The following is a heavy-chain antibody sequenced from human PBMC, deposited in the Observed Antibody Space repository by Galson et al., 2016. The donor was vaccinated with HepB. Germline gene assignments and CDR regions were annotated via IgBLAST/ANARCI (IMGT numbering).Heavy chain of an antibody. D-gene: IGHD5-12*01. V-gene: IGHV6-1*01. CDR3: ARVRSGYSGYANPYYYGMDV. J-gene: IGHJ6*02. CDR1: GDSVSSNSAT. Sequence: CAISGDSVSSNSATWNWIRQSPSRGLEWLGRTYYRSKWYNDYALSVKSRLTNNPDTSKNQFSLQLNSVTPEDTAVYYCARVRSGYSGYANPYYYGMDVWGQGTTVTVSS. CDR2: TYYRSKWYN.